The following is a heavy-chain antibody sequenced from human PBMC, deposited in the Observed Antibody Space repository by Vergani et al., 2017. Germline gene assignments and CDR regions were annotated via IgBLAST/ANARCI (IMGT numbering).Heavy chain of an antibody. J-gene: IGHJ4*02. D-gene: IGHD3-22*01. V-gene: IGHV3-23*01. CDR2: ISGHGDRT. Sequence: EVHLLESGGGQVEAGGSLRLSCVASGFTFSNSAMSWVRQTSGKGLEWVSAISGHGDRTYYADSVKGRFTISRDNSKNSLYLQMNSLRAEDTAVYYCARDLFYYDSSGYYSGFFDYWGQGTLVTVSS. CDR3: ARDLFYYDSSGYYSGFFDY. CDR1: GFTFSNSA.